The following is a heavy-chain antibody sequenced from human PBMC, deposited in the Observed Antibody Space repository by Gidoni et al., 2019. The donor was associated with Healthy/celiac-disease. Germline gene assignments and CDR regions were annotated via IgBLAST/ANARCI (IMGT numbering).Heavy chain of an antibody. CDR3: TRGGVGHTLDY. J-gene: IGHJ4*02. V-gene: IGHV3-49*05. D-gene: IGHD2-15*01. CDR1: VFVIGDYA. Sequence: RLVGAGGVWVKREQVLGQSAAYHVFVIGDYAMSWFRQAPGKGLEWVGFIRSKAYGGTTEYAASVKGRFTISRDDSKSIAYLQMNSLKTEDTAVYYCTRGGVGHTLDYWGQGTLVTVSS. CDR2: IRSKAYGGTT.